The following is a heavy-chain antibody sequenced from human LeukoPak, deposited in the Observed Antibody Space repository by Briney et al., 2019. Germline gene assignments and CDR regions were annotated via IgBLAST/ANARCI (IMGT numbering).Heavy chain of an antibody. CDR3: ARSVGYSSGWPDFFDY. CDR1: GGTFSSYA. V-gene: IGHV1-69*13. J-gene: IGHJ4*02. Sequence: EASVTVSFTASGGTFSSYAISWVRQAPGQGLEWMGGIIPIFGTANYAQKFQGRVTITADESTSTAYMELSSLRSEDTAVYYCARSVGYSSGWPDFFDYWGQGTLATVSS. D-gene: IGHD6-19*01. CDR2: IIPIFGTA.